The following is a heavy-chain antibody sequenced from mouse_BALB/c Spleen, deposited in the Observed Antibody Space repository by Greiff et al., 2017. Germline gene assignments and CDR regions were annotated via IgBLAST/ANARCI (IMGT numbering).Heavy chain of an antibody. V-gene: IGHV5-6-5*01. D-gene: IGHD1-2*01. CDR3: AREITTATGFFYAMDY. Sequence: EVKVVESGGGLVKPGGSLKLSCAASGFTFSSYAMSWVRQTPEKRLEWVASISSGGSTYYPDSVKGRFTISRDNARNILYLQMSSLRSEDTAMYYCAREITTATGFFYAMDYWGQGTSVTVSS. CDR2: ISSGGST. CDR1: GFTFSSYA. J-gene: IGHJ4*01.